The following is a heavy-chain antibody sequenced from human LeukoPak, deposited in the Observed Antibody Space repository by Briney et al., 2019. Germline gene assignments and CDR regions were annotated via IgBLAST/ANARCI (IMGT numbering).Heavy chain of an antibody. V-gene: IGHV3-23*01. CDR1: GFTFSSYA. CDR3: AKDRLSVDGGSNAPDFDY. J-gene: IGHJ4*02. D-gene: IGHD1-26*01. CDR2: ISGSGGST. Sequence: GGSLRLSCVASGFTFSSYAMSWVRQAPGKGLEWVSAISGSGGSTYYADSVKGRFTISRDNSKNTLYVQMNSLRAEDTAVYYCAKDRLSVDGGSNAPDFDYWGQGTLVTVSS.